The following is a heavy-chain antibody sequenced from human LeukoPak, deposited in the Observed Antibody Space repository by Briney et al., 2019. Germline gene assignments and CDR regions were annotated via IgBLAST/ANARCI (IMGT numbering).Heavy chain of an antibody. V-gene: IGHV1-2*02. CDR1: GYTFTGYY. CDR3: ARDRLPDGYSYGYDH. D-gene: IGHD5-18*01. Sequence: ASVKVSCKASGYTFTGYYMHWVRQAPGRGLEWMGWINPNSGGTNYAQKFQGRVTMTRDASISTAYMELSRLRSDDTAVYYCARDRLPDGYSYGYDHWGQGTLVTVSS. J-gene: IGHJ5*02. CDR2: INPNSGGT.